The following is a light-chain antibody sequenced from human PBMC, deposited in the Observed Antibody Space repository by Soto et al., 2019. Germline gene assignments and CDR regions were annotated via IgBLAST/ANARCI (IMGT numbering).Light chain of an antibody. Sequence: DIVMTQSPLSLPVTPGEPASISCRSSQSLLHSNGYNYLDWYLQKPGQSPQLLIYFGSNRASGVPDRFSGSGSGTDFTLKISRVEAEDVGVYYCMHALQTPLLTFGGGTKVETK. CDR1: QSLLHSNGYNY. J-gene: IGKJ4*01. CDR3: MHALQTPLLT. V-gene: IGKV2-28*01. CDR2: FGS.